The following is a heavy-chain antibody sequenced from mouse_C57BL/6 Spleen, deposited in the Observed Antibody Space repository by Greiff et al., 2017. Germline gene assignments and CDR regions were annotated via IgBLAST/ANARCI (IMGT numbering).Heavy chain of an antibody. V-gene: IGHV1-19*01. J-gene: IGHJ2*01. CDR1: GYTFTDYY. CDR2: INPYNGGT. D-gene: IGHD2-2*01. CDR3: ADGGLRRGFDY. Sequence: VQLQQSGPVLVKPGASVKMSCKASGYTFTDYYMNWVKQSHGKSLEWIGVINPYNGGTSYNQKFKGKATLTVDKSSSTAYMELNSLTSEDSAVYYCADGGLRRGFDYWGQGTTLTVSS.